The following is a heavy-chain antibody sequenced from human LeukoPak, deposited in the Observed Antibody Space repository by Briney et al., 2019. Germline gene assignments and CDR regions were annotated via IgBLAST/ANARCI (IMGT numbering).Heavy chain of an antibody. D-gene: IGHD2-15*01. V-gene: IGHV1-69*13. CDR3: ARALDIVVVVANPYYGMDV. CDR2: IIPIFGTA. Sequence: SVKVSCKPSGGTFSSYAISWVRQAPGQGLEWMGGIIPIFGTANYAQKFQGRVTITADESTSTAYMELSSLRSEDTAVYYCARALDIVVVVANPYYGMDVWGQGTTVTVSS. CDR1: GGTFSSYA. J-gene: IGHJ6*02.